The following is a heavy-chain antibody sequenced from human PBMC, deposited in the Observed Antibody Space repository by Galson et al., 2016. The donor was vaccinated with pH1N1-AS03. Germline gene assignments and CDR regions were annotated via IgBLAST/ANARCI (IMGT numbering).Heavy chain of an antibody. J-gene: IGHJ3*02. Sequence: SLRLSCAASGFIFNNHWMHWVRQLPGEGLVWVSRIDNDGRNTDYADSVKGRFIISRDNAKNTLYLEMNSLRVEDTSVYYCARDGMRGDACDIWGQGTMVTVSP. D-gene: IGHD1-1*01. CDR2: IDNDGRNT. V-gene: IGHV3-74*01. CDR1: GFIFNNHW. CDR3: ARDGMRGDACDI.